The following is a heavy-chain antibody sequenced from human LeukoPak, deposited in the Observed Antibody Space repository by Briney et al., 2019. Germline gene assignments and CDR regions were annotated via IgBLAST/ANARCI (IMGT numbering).Heavy chain of an antibody. V-gene: IGHV3-23*01. J-gene: IGHJ4*02. Sequence: GGSLRLSCTASGFTFSNYAMSWVRQAPGKGLEWVSSISGSGGGSDYADSVKSRFTISRDNSKNTLYLQMNSLRAEDTAIYYCAKNSGGYFTPFDYWGQGTLVTVSS. CDR3: AKNSGGYFTPFDY. CDR1: GFTFSNYA. D-gene: IGHD1-26*01. CDR2: ISGSGGGS.